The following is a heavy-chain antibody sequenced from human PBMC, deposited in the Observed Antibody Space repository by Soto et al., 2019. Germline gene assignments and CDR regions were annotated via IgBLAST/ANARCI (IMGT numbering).Heavy chain of an antibody. V-gene: IGHV3-21*01. J-gene: IGHJ6*02. D-gene: IGHD3-3*02. Sequence: GGSLRLSCVTSGFTFSRNTMNWVRQAPGKGLEWVASITSSGSYVYYADSVKGRFSASRDNAKNSLSLQMYSLRTDGPSIYFCVKDEGIEAMDVWGQGTTVTVSS. CDR3: VKDEGIEAMDV. CDR1: GFTFSRNT. CDR2: ITSSGSYV.